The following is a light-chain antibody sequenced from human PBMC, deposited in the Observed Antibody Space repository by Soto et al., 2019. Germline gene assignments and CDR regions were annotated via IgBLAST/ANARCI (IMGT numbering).Light chain of an antibody. CDR2: GAS. J-gene: IGKJ1*01. CDR1: QSISSN. CDR3: QQYYHWRT. Sequence: EIVMTQSPATLSVSPGERATLSCRASQSISSNLAWYQQKPGQAPRLLIYGASTRATGISARFSGSGSGTEFTLTISSLQSEDFAVYYCQQYYHWRTFGQGTKVEF. V-gene: IGKV3-15*01.